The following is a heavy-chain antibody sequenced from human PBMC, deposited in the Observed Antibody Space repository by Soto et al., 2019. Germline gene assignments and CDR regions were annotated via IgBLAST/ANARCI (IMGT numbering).Heavy chain of an antibody. CDR1: RGTFSSYA. CDR2: IIPIFGTA. CDR3: AREAVTMVRGVILKTYYFDY. D-gene: IGHD3-10*01. V-gene: IGHV1-69*01. J-gene: IGHJ4*02. Sequence: QVQLVQSGAEVKKPGSSVKVSCKASRGTFSSYAISWVRQAPGQGLEWMGGIIPIFGTANYAQKFQGRVTITADESTSTAYMELSSLRSEDTAVYYCAREAVTMVRGVILKTYYFDYWGQGTLVTVSS.